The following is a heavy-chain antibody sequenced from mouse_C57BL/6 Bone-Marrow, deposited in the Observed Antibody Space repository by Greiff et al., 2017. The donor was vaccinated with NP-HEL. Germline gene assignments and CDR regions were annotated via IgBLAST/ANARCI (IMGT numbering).Heavy chain of an antibody. D-gene: IGHD2-4*01. CDR2: IYPGNGDN. V-gene: IGHV1-12*01. CDR3: ACDYGYAMDY. J-gene: IGHJ4*01. Sequence: VQLPPSGAELVRPGASVQMSCKASGYPFPSYYMHWVKQTPRQGLEWIGAIYPGNGDNSYNQKFKGKATLTVDKSSSTAYMQLSSLTSEDSAVYFCACDYGYAMDYWGQGTSVTVSS. CDR1: GYPFPSYY.